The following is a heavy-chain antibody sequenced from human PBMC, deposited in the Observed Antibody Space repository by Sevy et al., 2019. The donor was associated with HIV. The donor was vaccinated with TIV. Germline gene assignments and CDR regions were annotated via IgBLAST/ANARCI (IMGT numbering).Heavy chain of an antibody. CDR2: ISYGGTNT. CDR3: AKTRDESDYDYYGIDV. V-gene: IGHV3-30*18. Sequence: GGSLRLSCAASGFTFSGFGLHWVRQAPGKGLEWVAVISYGGTNTYYGDSVRGRFTISRDNSKNTLYLQMNSLRAEDTAVYYCAKTRDESDYDYYGIDVWGQGTTVTVSS. J-gene: IGHJ6*02. CDR1: GFTFSGFG.